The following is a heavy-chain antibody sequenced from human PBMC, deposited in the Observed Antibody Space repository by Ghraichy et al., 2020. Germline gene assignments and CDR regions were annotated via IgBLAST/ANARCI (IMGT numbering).Heavy chain of an antibody. CDR1: GFTFSSYA. J-gene: IGHJ5*02. V-gene: IGHV3-30*04. CDR3: ARGASYYDNSWFDP. D-gene: IGHD3-22*01. Sequence: GGSLRLSCAASGFTFSSYAMHWVRQAPGKGLECVAVLSYDVSNRYYADSVKGRFTISRDNSKNTLYLQMNSLRAEDTAVYYCARGASYYDNSWFDPWGQGTLVIVSS. CDR2: LSYDVSNR.